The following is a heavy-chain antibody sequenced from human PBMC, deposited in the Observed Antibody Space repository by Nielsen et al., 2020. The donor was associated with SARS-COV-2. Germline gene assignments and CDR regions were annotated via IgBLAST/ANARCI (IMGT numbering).Heavy chain of an antibody. CDR3: ARETVLGPMITFGGVIDY. CDR2: IIPLFGTA. V-gene: IGHV1-69*06. CDR1: GGTFSSYA. Sequence: SVKVSCKASGGTFSSYAISWVRQAPGQGLEWMGGIIPLFGTANYAQKFQGRVTITADKSTSTAYMELSSLRSEDTAVYYCARETVLGPMITFGGVIDYWGQGTLVTVSS. D-gene: IGHD3-16*02. J-gene: IGHJ4*02.